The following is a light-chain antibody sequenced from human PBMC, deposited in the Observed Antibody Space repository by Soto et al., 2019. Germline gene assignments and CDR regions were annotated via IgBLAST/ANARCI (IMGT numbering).Light chain of an antibody. CDR2: KAS. V-gene: IGKV1-5*03. J-gene: IGKJ1*01. CDR1: QSIISW. Sequence: DIQMTQSPSTLSGSVGDRVTITFRASQSIISWLAWYQQKPGKAPKLLIYKASNLESGVPSRFSARGSGTGFTLSISSLQPDDFATYYCQQYSSYWTFGQGTKVDIK. CDR3: QQYSSYWT.